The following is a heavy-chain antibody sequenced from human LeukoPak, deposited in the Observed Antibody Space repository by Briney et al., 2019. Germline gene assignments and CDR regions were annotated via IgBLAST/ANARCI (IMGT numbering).Heavy chain of an antibody. CDR2: IYYSGST. CDR1: GGSISSYY. V-gene: IGHV4-59*12. Sequence: SETLSLTCTVSGGSISSYYWSWIRQPPGKGLEWIGYIYYSGSTNYNPSLKSRVTISVDTSKNQFSLKLSSVTAADTAVYYCARGPGLFDYWGQGTLVTVSS. J-gene: IGHJ4*02. D-gene: IGHD3-10*01. CDR3: ARGPGLFDY.